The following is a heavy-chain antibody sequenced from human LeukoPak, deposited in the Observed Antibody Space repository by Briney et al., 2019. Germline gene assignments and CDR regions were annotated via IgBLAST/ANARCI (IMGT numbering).Heavy chain of an antibody. J-gene: IGHJ4*02. CDR2: ISWHGSTT. D-gene: IGHD3-22*01. CDR1: GCTFDDYT. CDR3: AKDIGDSIGYNYFDS. Sequence: GGSLRLSCAASGCTFDDYTMHWVRRAPGKGLEWVSVISWHGSTTKYADSVRGRFTISRDNRKNSLSLQMNSLRPEDTALYYCAKDIGDSIGYNYFDSWGQGTLVTVSS. V-gene: IGHV3-43*01.